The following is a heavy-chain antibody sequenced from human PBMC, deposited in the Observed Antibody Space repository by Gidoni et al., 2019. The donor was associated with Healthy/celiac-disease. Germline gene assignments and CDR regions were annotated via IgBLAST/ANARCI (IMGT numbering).Heavy chain of an antibody. CDR1: GGSISSRSYY. CDR3: ARHSPTWAAGAPNYYYYYMDV. Sequence: QLQLQESGPGLVKPSETLSLTCTVSGGSISSRSYYWGWIRQPPGKGLEWIGSIYYSGSTYYNPSLKSRVTISVDTSKNQFSLKLSSVTAADTAVYYCARHSPTWAAGAPNYYYYYMDVWGKGTTVTVSS. J-gene: IGHJ6*03. V-gene: IGHV4-39*01. CDR2: IYYSGST. D-gene: IGHD6-13*01.